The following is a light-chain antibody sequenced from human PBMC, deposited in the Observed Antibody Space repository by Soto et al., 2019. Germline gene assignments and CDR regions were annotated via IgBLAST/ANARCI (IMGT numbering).Light chain of an antibody. CDR3: MQALQTPLT. J-gene: IGKJ4*01. CDR2: LGS. CDR1: QSLLHSNGYNY. V-gene: IGKV2-28*01. Sequence: DLAMTQSPLSLPVSPGEPASISCSSSQSLLHSNGYNYLHWYLQKPGQSPQLLIYLGSNRASGVPDRFSGSGSGTDFTLKISRVEAEDVGVYYCMQALQTPLTFGGGTKVDIK.